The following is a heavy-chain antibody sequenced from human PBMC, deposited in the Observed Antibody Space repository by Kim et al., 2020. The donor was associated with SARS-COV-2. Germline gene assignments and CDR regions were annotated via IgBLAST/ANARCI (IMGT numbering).Heavy chain of an antibody. J-gene: IGHJ6*03. CDR3: ARGRHSNSRISRVYYMDV. V-gene: IGHV4-34*01. CDR1: GGSFSGYY. Sequence: SETLSLTCAVYGGSFSGYYWSWIRQPPGKGLEWIGEINHSGSTNYNPSLKSRVTISVDTSKNQFSLKLSSVTAADTAVYYCARGRHSNSRISRVYYMDV. D-gene: IGHD2-15*01. CDR2: INHSGST.